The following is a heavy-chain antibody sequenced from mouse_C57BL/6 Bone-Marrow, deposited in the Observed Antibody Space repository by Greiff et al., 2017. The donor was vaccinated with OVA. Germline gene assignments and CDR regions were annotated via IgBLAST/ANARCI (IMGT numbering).Heavy chain of an antibody. V-gene: IGHV3-6*01. CDR1: GYSITSGYY. J-gene: IGHJ3*01. Sequence: EVQLVESGPGLVKPSQSLSLTCSVTGYSITSGYYWNWIRQFPGNKLEWMGYISYDGSNNYNPSLKNRISITRDTSKNQFFLKLNSVTTEDTATYYCARGGYGSSYETWFAYWGQGTLVTVSA. CDR3: ARGGYGSSYETWFAY. D-gene: IGHD1-1*01. CDR2: ISYDGSN.